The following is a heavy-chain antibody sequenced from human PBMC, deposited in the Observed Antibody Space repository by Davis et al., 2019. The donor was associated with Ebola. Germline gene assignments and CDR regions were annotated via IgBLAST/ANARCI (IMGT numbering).Heavy chain of an antibody. V-gene: IGHV3-53*04. CDR2: FYTAGTT. CDR1: GFFVSSND. J-gene: IGHJ3*02. D-gene: IGHD3-22*01. Sequence: GESLKISCEVFGFFVSSNDMSWVRQAPGQGLEWVSVFYTAGTTYYADSVKGRFSISRQNSKRKLYLQMNSLRPEDTAVYYCARGGSYDTYDFDTWGQGTMVTVSS. CDR3: ARGGSYDTYDFDT.